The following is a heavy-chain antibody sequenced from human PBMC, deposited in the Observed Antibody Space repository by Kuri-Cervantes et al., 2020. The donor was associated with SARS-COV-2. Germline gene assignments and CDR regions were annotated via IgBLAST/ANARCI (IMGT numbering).Heavy chain of an antibody. D-gene: IGHD3-16*02. CDR1: GFTFSSYW. J-gene: IGHJ4*02. CDR2: INSDGSST. CDR3: ARDWRGSYLSYYFDY. Sequence: LSLTCAASGFTFSSYWMHWVRQAPGKGLVWVSRINSDGSSTSYADSVKGRFTISRDNAKNSLYLQMNSLRAEDTAVYYCARDWRGSYLSYYFDYWGQGTLVTVSS. V-gene: IGHV3-74*01.